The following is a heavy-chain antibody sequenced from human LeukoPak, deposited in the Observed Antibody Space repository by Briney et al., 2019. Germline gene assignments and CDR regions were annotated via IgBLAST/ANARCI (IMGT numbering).Heavy chain of an antibody. CDR3: ARGGVGYCSGGSCPDAFDI. Sequence: GGPRGLPWAPSGFPFSGKARHGAGRAQGRGLEIVSPISGKGGSTYYANSVKGRFTISRDNSKNTLYLQMGSLRAEDMAVYYCARGGVGYCSGGSCPDAFDIWGQGTMVTVSS. CDR1: GFPFSGKA. V-gene: IGHV3-64*01. CDR2: ISGKGGST. D-gene: IGHD2-15*01. J-gene: IGHJ3*02.